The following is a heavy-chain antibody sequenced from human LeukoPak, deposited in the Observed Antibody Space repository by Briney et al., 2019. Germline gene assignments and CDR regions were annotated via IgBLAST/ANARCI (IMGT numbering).Heavy chain of an antibody. D-gene: IGHD3-10*01. V-gene: IGHV4-4*07. CDR1: GGSISNYY. CDR2: KYARGSS. CDR3: ARLGASLEWDSGSFPDY. Sequence: SETLSLTCTVSGGSISNYYWSWIRQPAGKGLEWIGRKYARGSSNYNPPAQSRVTMSVDTSKNQFSLKLRFVTAADTAVYYCARLGASLEWDSGSFPDYWGQGTLVTVSS. J-gene: IGHJ4*02.